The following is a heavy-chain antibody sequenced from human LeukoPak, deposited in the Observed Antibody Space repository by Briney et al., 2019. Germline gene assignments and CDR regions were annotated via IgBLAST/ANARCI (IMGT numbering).Heavy chain of an antibody. Sequence: ASVKVSCKASGYTFTSYGISWVRQAPGQGLEWMGWISAYNGNTNYAQKFQGRVTMTRDTSISTAYMELSRLRSDDTAVYYCARRGKSSGCLDYWGQGTLVTVSS. CDR1: GYTFTSYG. CDR3: ARRGKSSGCLDY. J-gene: IGHJ4*02. CDR2: ISAYNGNT. V-gene: IGHV1-18*01. D-gene: IGHD3-22*01.